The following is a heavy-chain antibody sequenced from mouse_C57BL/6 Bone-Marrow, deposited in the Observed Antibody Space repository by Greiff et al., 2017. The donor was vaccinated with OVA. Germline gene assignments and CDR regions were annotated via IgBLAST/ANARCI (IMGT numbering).Heavy chain of an antibody. CDR2: IWGGGST. V-gene: IGHV2-9*01. J-gene: IGHJ3*01. Sequence: VQLVESGPGLVAPSQSLSITCTVSGFSLTSYGVDWVRQPPGTGLEWLGVIWGGGSTNYTSALMSRLSISKDNSKSPVFLKMNSLQTDDTAMDDCAKETAQAPFAYWGQGTLVTVSA. CDR1: GFSLTSYG. CDR3: AKETAQAPFAY. D-gene: IGHD3-2*02.